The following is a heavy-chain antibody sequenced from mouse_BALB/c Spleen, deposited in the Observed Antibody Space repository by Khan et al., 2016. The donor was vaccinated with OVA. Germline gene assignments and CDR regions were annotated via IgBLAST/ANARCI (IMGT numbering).Heavy chain of an antibody. V-gene: IGHV1-77*01. CDR1: GYTFTDYN. Sequence: QVQLKESGAELARPGASVKLSCKASGYTFTDYNINWVKQRTGQGLEWIGEIYPGSNNTYYNEKFKGKATLTADKSSSTAYMQLSSLTSEDSAVYFCAREWGDWFAYWGQGTLVTVSA. CDR2: IYPGSNNT. J-gene: IGHJ3*01. CDR3: AREWGDWFAY.